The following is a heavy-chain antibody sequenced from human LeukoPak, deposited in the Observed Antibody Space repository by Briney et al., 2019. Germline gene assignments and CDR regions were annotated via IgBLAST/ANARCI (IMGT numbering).Heavy chain of an antibody. J-gene: IGHJ5*02. CDR3: ARTYSIGWYWFDP. CDR1: GYTFTSYG. Sequence: ASVKVSCKASGYTFTSYGISWVRQAPGQGLEWMGWISAYNGNTNYAQKLQGRVTMTTDTSTSTAYVELRSLRSDDTAVYYCARTYSIGWYWFDPWGQGTLVTVSS. D-gene: IGHD6-19*01. V-gene: IGHV1-18*01. CDR2: ISAYNGNT.